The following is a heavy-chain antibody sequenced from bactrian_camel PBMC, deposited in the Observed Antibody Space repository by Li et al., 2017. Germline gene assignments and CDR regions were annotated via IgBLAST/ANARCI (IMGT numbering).Heavy chain of an antibody. CDR2: IRSDGHT. Sequence: HVQLVESGGGSVQAGGSLRLSCAASESTYRYACMGWYRQAPGNECELVSFIRSDGHTHYADSVEGRFTISKDTAKNSVYLQMNSLKFEDTAVYYCVKDAPQPLVGGACGANEYWGQGTQVTVS. V-gene: IGHV3S53*01. CDR3: VKDAPQPLVGGACGANEY. D-gene: IGHD6*01. J-gene: IGHJ4*01. CDR1: ESTYRYAC.